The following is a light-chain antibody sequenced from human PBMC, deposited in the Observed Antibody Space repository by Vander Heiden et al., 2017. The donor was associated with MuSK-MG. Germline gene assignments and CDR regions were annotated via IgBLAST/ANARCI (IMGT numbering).Light chain of an antibody. CDR1: QSVSSPY. J-gene: IGKJ1*01. V-gene: IGKV3-20*01. Sequence: EIVLTQSPGTLSLSPGERATLSCRASQSVSSPYLAWYQQKPGQAPRLLMYGASRRATGTPDRFSGSGSGTDFTLTISGLEPEDFAVYYCQQYSYSPTTFGQGTKVEIK. CDR2: GAS. CDR3: QQYSYSPTT.